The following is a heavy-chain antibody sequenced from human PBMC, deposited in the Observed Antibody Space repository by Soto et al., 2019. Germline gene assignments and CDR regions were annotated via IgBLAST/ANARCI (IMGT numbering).Heavy chain of an antibody. J-gene: IGHJ6*02. CDR1: GGTFSSYA. CDR2: ITPIFGTA. CDR3: ASGTSSVYQLLPPYYYSGMDV. Sequence: SVKVSCKASGGTFSSYAISWVRQAPGQGLEWMGGITPIFGTANYAQKFQGRVTITADESTSTAYMELSSLRSEDTAVYYCASGTSSVYQLLPPYYYSGMDVWGQGTTVTVSS. D-gene: IGHD2-2*01. V-gene: IGHV1-69*13.